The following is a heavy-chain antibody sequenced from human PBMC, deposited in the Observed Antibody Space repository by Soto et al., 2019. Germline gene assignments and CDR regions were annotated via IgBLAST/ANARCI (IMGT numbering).Heavy chain of an antibody. D-gene: IGHD3-3*01. CDR1: GGSLSSGDYY. CDR3: ARAPTYYDFWSGKNYYYYGMDV. Sequence: SETLSLTCTVSGGSLSSGDYYWSWIRQPPGKGLEWIGYIYYSGSTYYNPSLKSRVTISVDTSKNQFSLKLSSVTAAETAVYSCARAPTYYDFWSGKNYYYYGMDVWGQGTTVTVSS. V-gene: IGHV4-30-4*01. J-gene: IGHJ6*02. CDR2: IYYSGST.